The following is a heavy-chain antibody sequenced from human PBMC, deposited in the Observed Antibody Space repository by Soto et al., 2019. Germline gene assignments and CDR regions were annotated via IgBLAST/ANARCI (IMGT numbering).Heavy chain of an antibody. Sequence: PGGSLRLSCAASGFTFSDYYMSWIRQAPGKGLEWVSYISSSGSTIYYADSVKGRFTISRDNAKNSLYLQMNSLRAEDTAVYYCARDSNVEDCSSTSCSSPLDYWGQGTLVTVSS. CDR3: ARDSNVEDCSSTSCSSPLDY. D-gene: IGHD2-2*01. CDR2: ISSSGSTI. J-gene: IGHJ4*02. V-gene: IGHV3-11*01. CDR1: GFTFSDYY.